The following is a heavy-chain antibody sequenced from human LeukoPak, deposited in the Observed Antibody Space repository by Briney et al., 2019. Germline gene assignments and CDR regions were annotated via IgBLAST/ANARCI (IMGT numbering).Heavy chain of an antibody. D-gene: IGHD6-13*01. CDR1: GYTLTELS. V-gene: IGHV1-24*01. J-gene: IGHJ5*02. Sequence: ASVKVSCKVSGYTLTELSMHWVRQAPGKGLEWMGGFDPEDGETIYAQKFQGRVTMTEDTSTDTAYMELSSLRAEDTALYYCAKDPESSSWGNNWFDPWGQGTLVIVSS. CDR2: FDPEDGET. CDR3: AKDPESSSWGNNWFDP.